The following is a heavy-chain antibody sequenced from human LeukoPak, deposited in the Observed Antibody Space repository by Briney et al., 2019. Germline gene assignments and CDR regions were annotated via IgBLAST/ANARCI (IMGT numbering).Heavy chain of an antibody. CDR3: ARDQYYDILTGYLTNWFDP. J-gene: IGHJ5*02. CDR2: IYTSGST. D-gene: IGHD3-9*01. V-gene: IGHV4-4*07. CDR1: GGSISSYY. Sequence: SETLSLTCTVSGGSISSYYWSWIRQPAGKGLEWIGRIYTSGSTNYNPSLKSRVTMSVDTSKNQFSLKLSSVTAADTAVYYCARDQYYDILTGYLTNWFDPWGQGTLVTVSS.